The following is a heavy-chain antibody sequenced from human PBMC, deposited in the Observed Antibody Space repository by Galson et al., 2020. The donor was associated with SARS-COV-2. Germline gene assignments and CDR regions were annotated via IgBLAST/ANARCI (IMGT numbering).Heavy chain of an antibody. Sequence: GGSLRLSCAASGFTFSDHAMHWVRQAPGKGLEWVAQIFYDGTYKYYGDSVKGRFTISRDSSKNTLYLQMNNLRADDTAVYFCARDGQSSRGLAFDYWGQGTLVTVSS. V-gene: IGHV3-33*01. D-gene: IGHD5-12*01. CDR1: GFTFSDHA. J-gene: IGHJ4*02. CDR3: ARDGQSSRGLAFDY. CDR2: IFYDGTYK.